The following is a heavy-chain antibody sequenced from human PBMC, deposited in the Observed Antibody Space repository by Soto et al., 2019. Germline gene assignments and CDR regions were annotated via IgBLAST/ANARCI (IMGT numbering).Heavy chain of an antibody. V-gene: IGHV3-53*01. Sequence: GGSLRLSCAASGFTVSSNYMSWVRQAPGKGLEWVSVIYSGGSTYYADSVKGRFTISRDNSKNTLYLQMNSLRAEDTAVYYCARGRGEMATILDYWGQGTLVTVSS. CDR1: GFTVSSNY. D-gene: IGHD5-12*01. CDR2: IYSGGST. CDR3: ARGRGEMATILDY. J-gene: IGHJ4*02.